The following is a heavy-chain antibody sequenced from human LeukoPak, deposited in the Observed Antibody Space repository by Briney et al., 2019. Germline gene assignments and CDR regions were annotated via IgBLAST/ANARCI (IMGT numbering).Heavy chain of an antibody. CDR3: ASQLYYYDSSGYYSPDY. D-gene: IGHD3-22*01. J-gene: IGHJ4*02. Sequence: SETLSLTCAVYGGSFSGYYWSWIRQPPGKGLEWIGEINHSGSTNYNPSLKSRVTISVDTSKNQFSLKLSSVTAADTAVYYCASQLYYYDSSGYYSPDYWGQGTLVTVSS. V-gene: IGHV4-34*01. CDR2: INHSGST. CDR1: GGSFSGYY.